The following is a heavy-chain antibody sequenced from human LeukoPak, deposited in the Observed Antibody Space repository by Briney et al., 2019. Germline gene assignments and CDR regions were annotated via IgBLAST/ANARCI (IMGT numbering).Heavy chain of an antibody. CDR2: INHSGST. D-gene: IGHD1-26*01. J-gene: IGHJ3*02. CDR3: ARLGATTALGAFDI. V-gene: IGHV4-34*01. Sequence: SETLSLTCAVYGGSFSGYYWSWIRQPPGKGLEWIGEINHSGSTNYNPSLKSRVTISVDTSKNQFSLKLSSVTAADTAVYYCARLGATTALGAFDIWGQGTMVTVSS. CDR1: GGSFSGYY.